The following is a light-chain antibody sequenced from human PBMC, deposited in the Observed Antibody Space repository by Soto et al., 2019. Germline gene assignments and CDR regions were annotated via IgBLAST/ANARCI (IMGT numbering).Light chain of an antibody. Sequence: QSVLTQPPSVSAAPGQKVTISCSGSTSNIGRNYVCWYQQLPGTAPKLLIYDSNKRPSGIPDRFSGSKSGTSATLDITGLQTGDEADYYCGTWDNSLTTVVFGGGTKLTVL. V-gene: IGLV1-51*01. J-gene: IGLJ2*01. CDR3: GTWDNSLTTVV. CDR2: DSN. CDR1: TSNIGRNY.